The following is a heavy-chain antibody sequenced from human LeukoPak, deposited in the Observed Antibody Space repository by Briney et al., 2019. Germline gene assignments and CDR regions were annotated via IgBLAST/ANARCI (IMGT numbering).Heavy chain of an antibody. Sequence: GGSLRLSCAASGFTFSSYEMNWVRQAPGKGLEWVSYISSSGSTIYYADSVKGRFTISRDNAKNLLYLQMNSLRAEDTAVYYCAREPTYCSGGSCYFDYWGQGTLVTVSS. CDR3: AREPTYCSGGSCYFDY. CDR2: ISSSGSTI. V-gene: IGHV3-48*03. CDR1: GFTFSSYE. J-gene: IGHJ4*02. D-gene: IGHD2-15*01.